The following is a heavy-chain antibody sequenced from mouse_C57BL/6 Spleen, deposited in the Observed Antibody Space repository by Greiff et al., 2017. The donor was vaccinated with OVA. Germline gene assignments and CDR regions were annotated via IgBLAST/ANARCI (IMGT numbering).Heavy chain of an antibody. CDR1: GFNIKDYY. CDR3: TNNYGVRRTWFAY. J-gene: IGHJ3*01. D-gene: IGHD1-1*02. V-gene: IGHV14-1*01. Sequence: VQLQQSGAELVRPGASVKLSCTASGFNIKDYYMHWVKQRPEQGLEWIGRIDPEDGEPEYAPKIQGKATMNADTSSNTAYLQLSSLTSEDTSVYYCTNNYGVRRTWFAYWGQGTLVTVSA. CDR2: IDPEDGEP.